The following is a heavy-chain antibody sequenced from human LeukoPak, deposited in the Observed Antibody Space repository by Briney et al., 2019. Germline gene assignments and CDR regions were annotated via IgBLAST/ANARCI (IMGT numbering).Heavy chain of an antibody. CDR1: GFTFSSYH. D-gene: IGHD3-9*01. Sequence: PGGSLRLSCAASGFTFSSYHMNWVRQAPGKGLEWVSSIKSANNYIKYADSVKGRFTISRDNAKKLLYLQMNSLRAEDTAVYYCARDYDILTGPFNYWGQGTLVTVSS. CDR3: ARDYDILTGPFNY. J-gene: IGHJ4*02. V-gene: IGHV3-21*01. CDR2: IKSANNYI.